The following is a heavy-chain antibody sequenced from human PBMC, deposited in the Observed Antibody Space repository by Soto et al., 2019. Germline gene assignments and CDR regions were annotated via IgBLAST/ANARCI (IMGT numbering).Heavy chain of an antibody. CDR3: AKEGYYYMDV. J-gene: IGHJ6*02. Sequence: QVQLRESGPGLVKPSETLSLACAVSGGYITSANWWSWVRQPPGKGLEWICKIHDSGSTNNNPSLKSRVTISVDKSKNQVSLRLTSVTAADTAVYYCAKEGYYYMDVWGQGTTVTVSS. CDR1: GGYITSANW. CDR2: IHDSGST. V-gene: IGHV4-4*02.